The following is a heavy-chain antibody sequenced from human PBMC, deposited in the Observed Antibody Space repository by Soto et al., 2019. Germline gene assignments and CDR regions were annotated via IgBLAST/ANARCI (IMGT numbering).Heavy chain of an antibody. D-gene: IGHD4-17*01. CDR3: ARDPVLYGDYSNWFDP. V-gene: IGHV1-69*13. CDR2: IIPIFGTA. J-gene: IGHJ5*02. Sequence: SAKPTSKAPRGTINNKSRSWPRQYNKQGLEWLGGIIPIFGTADYAQKFQGRVTITADEPTSTVHMELSSLRSDDTAVYYCARDPVLYGDYSNWFDPWGQGTLVTVSS. CDR1: RGTINNKS.